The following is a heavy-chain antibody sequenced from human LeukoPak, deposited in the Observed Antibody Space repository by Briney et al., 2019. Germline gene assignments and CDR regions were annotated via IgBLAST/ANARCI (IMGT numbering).Heavy chain of an antibody. Sequence: GGSLRLSCAASGLTFSSYAMSWVRQAPGKGLEWVSAISGSGGSGGSTYYADSVKGRFTISRDNTKKTLHLQMTSLRDEDTARWFGTGGDAFDIWGQGRMVTVSS. CDR1: GLTFSSYA. CDR2: ISGSGGSGGST. D-gene: IGHD3-16*01. CDR3: TGGDAFDI. J-gene: IGHJ3*02. V-gene: IGHV3-23*01.